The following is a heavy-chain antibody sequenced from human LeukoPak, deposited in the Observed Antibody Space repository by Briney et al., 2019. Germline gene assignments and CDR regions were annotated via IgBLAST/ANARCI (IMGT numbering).Heavy chain of an antibody. CDR1: GGSFSGYY. D-gene: IGHD6-19*01. CDR3: ARGRLVYSSGWYLRIQRAEYFQH. V-gene: IGHV4-34*01. CDR2: INHSGST. J-gene: IGHJ1*01. Sequence: PSETLSLTCAVYGGSFSGYYWSWIRQPPGKGLEWIGEINHSGSTNYNPSLKSRVTISVDTSKNQFSLKLSSVTAADTAVYYCARGRLVYSSGWYLRIQRAEYFQHWGQGTLVTVSS.